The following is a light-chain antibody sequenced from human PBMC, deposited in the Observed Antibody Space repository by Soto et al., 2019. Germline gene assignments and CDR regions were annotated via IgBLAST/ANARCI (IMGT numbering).Light chain of an antibody. V-gene: IGKV3-15*01. CDR3: QQYNNWPHT. Sequence: DIVLTQSPGTLSLSPGERATLSCRASQSVSSKLAWFQQKPGQAPRLLIYGASTRATGLPARFSGTGSGAEFTLTISSLQSEDFAVYYCQQYNNWPHTFGQGTRLEIK. CDR2: GAS. CDR1: QSVSSK. J-gene: IGKJ5*01.